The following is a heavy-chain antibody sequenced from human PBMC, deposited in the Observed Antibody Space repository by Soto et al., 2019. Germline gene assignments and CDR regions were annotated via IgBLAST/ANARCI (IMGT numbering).Heavy chain of an antibody. V-gene: IGHV3-9*01. CDR2: ISWNSGSI. D-gene: IGHD3-10*01. CDR3: AKSQGEGRSPTLFDY. CDR1: GFTFDDYA. Sequence: LRLSCAASGFTFDDYAMHWVRQAPGKGLEWVSGISWNSGSIGYADSVKGRFTISRDNAKNSLYLQMNSLRAEDTALYYCAKSQGEGRSPTLFDYWCQGTLVTVSS. J-gene: IGHJ4*02.